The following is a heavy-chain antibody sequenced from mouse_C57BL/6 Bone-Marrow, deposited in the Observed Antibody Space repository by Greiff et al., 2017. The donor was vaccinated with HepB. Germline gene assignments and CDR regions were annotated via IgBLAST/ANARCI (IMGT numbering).Heavy chain of an antibody. J-gene: IGHJ4*01. CDR2: IHPNSGST. D-gene: IGHD6-2*01. V-gene: IGHV1-64*01. CDR1: GYTFTSYW. CDR3: ARSDVSYYYAMDY. Sequence: QVQLQQPGAELVKPGASVKLSCKASGYTFTSYWMHWVKQRPGQGLEWIGMIHPNSGSTNYNEKFKSKATLTVDKSSSTAYMQLSSLTSEDSAVYYCARSDVSYYYAMDYWGQGTSVTVSS.